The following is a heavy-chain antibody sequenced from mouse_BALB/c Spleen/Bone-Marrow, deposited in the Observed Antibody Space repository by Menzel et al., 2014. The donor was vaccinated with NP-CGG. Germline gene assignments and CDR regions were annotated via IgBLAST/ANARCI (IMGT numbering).Heavy chain of an antibody. CDR1: GFTFTDYY. J-gene: IGHJ2*01. CDR3: ARDMGLLRFDY. Sequence: EVKLVESGGGLVQPGGSLRLSCATSGFTFTDYYMSWVRRPPGKALEWLGFIRNKANGYTTEYSASVKGRFTISRDNSQSILYLQMNTLRAEDSATYYCARDMGLLRFDYWGQGTTLTVSS. V-gene: IGHV7-3*02. CDR2: IRNKANGYTT. D-gene: IGHD1-1*01.